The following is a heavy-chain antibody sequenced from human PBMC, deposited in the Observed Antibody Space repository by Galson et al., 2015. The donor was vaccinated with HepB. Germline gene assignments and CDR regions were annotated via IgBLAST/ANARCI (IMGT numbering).Heavy chain of an antibody. CDR2: INPSGGST. CDR3: ARDLPDYYDSSGPSFGY. J-gene: IGHJ4*02. D-gene: IGHD3-22*01. Sequence: SVKVSCKASGYTFTTYYMHWVRQAPGQGLEWMGVINPSGGSTSYAQNFQGRVTMTRDTSTSTVYMELSSLGSEDTAVYYCARDLPDYYDSSGPSFGYWGQGILVTVSS. CDR1: GYTFTTYY. V-gene: IGHV1-46*01.